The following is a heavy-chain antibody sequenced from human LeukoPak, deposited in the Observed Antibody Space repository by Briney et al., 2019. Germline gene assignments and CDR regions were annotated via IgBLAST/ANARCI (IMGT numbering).Heavy chain of an antibody. D-gene: IGHD6-13*01. CDR3: ASRPAGSTWYGVFDY. J-gene: IGHJ4*02. CDR2: VFNGGST. CDR1: GGSINSHY. Sequence: SETLSLTCSVSGGSINSHYCSWIRQSPGKGREWIGYVFNGGSTNYNPSLKCRVTMSLDTSRDQFSLRLSSVTTADTAIYYCASRPAGSTWYGVFDYWSQGTLVTVSS. V-gene: IGHV4-59*11.